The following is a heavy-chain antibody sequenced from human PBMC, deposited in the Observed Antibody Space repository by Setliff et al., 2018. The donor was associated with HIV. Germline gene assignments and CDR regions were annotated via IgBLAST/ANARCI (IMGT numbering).Heavy chain of an antibody. V-gene: IGHV4-39*02. CDR3: AREFVALGNHFDK. CDR1: GGSISSGSYY. CDR2: IYYSGST. Sequence: TLSLTCTVSGGSISSGSYYWSWIRQPPGKGLEWIGSIYYSGSTYYNPSLKSRVTISVDTSKNQFSLKLSSVTAADTALYYCAREFVALGNHFDKWGQGTLVTVSS. J-gene: IGHJ4*02.